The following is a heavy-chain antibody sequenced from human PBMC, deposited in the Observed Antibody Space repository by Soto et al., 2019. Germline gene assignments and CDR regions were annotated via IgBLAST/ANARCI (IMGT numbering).Heavy chain of an antibody. Sequence: ASVKLSCKTSGYTFSDYGISFVRQGPGQGLEWMGWISGYNGNTHYEEKVQDRIKMTTDTSTSTTYLELRSLRSDDTAVYFCARDPGFGFGYSYAFAMDVWGQGTTVTVSS. J-gene: IGHJ6*02. CDR1: GYTFSDYG. D-gene: IGHD5-18*01. CDR2: ISGYNGNT. CDR3: ARDPGFGFGYSYAFAMDV. V-gene: IGHV1-18*01.